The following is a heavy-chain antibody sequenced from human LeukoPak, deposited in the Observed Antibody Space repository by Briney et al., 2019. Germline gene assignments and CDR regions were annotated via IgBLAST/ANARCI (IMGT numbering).Heavy chain of an antibody. J-gene: IGHJ3*02. CDR3: AKDVSSFRAANDAFDI. CDR1: GGSISSYY. V-gene: IGHV4-59*01. D-gene: IGHD2-15*01. Sequence: SETLSLTCTVSGGSISSYYWSWIRQPPGKGLEWIGYIYYSGSTNYNPSLKSRVTISVDTSKNQFSLKLSSVTAADTAVYYCAKDVSSFRAANDAFDIWGQGTMVTVSS. CDR2: IYYSGST.